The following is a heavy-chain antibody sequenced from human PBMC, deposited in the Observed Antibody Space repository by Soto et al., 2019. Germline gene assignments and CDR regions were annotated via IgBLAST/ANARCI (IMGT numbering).Heavy chain of an antibody. V-gene: IGHV3-15*07. CDR1: SVSNAW. J-gene: IGHJ4*02. D-gene: IGHD5-12*01. CDR2: IKSKTDGGTT. CDR3: TSSSLVATTGGFDY. Sequence: SVSNAWMNWVRQAPGKGLEWVGRIKSKTDGGTTDYAAPVKGIFTISRDDSKNTLYLQMNSLKTEDTAVYYCTSSSLVATTGGFDYWGQGTLVTVSS.